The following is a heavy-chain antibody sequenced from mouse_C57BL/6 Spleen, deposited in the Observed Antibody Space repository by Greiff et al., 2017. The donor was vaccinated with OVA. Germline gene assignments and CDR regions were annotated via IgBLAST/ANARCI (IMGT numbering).Heavy chain of an antibody. CDR2: INPSNGGT. V-gene: IGHV1-53*01. Sequence: LQLQQPGTELVKPGASVKLSCKASGYTFTSYWMHWVKQRPGQGLEWIGNINPSNGGTNYNEKFKSKATLTVDKSSSTAYMQLSSLTSEDSAVYYCARDYGSSLYYYAMDYWGQRTSVTVSS. CDR3: ARDYGSSLYYYAMDY. J-gene: IGHJ4*01. D-gene: IGHD1-1*01. CDR1: GYTFTSYW.